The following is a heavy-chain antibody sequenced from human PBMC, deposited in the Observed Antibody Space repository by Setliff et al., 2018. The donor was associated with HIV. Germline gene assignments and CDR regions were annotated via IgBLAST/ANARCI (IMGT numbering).Heavy chain of an antibody. D-gene: IGHD3-22*01. J-gene: IGHJ4*02. CDR1: GFSFSLYA. Sequence: GGSLRLSCKASGFSFSLYAMSWVRQAPGKGLEWVSSISGSGRKTYYGDSVKGRLTISRDDSWDTVDLQMNTLRAEDMAVYYCAKELAASGLGYFDSWGRGILVTVSS. V-gene: IGHV3-23*01. CDR3: AKELAASGLGYFDS. CDR2: ISGSGRKT.